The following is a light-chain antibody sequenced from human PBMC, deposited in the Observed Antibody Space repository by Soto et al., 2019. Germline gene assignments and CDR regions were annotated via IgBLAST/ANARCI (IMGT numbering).Light chain of an antibody. CDR2: DVS. Sequence: QSALTQPASVSGSPGQSITISCTGTSSDVGGYRYVSWYQQYPGKAPKLMMYDVSNRPSGVSNRFSGSKSGNTASLTISGLQAEDEVDYYCSSYTSSSPCVFGTGTKVTVL. CDR1: SSDVGGYRY. J-gene: IGLJ1*01. V-gene: IGLV2-14*01. CDR3: SSYTSSSPCV.